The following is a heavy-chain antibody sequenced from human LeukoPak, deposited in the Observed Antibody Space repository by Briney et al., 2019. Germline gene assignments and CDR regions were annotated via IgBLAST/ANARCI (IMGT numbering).Heavy chain of an antibody. D-gene: IGHD1-26*01. CDR3: ARDPLGSHHTGYFDC. V-gene: IGHV3-48*03. CDR1: GFTFSSYG. Sequence: QPGGSLRLSCAASGFTFSSYGMNWVRQAPGKGLDWVTCIGSSGRTIYYADSVKGRFTISRDNAKNSLYLQMSSLRAEDTAVYYCARDPLGSHHTGYFDCWGQGTLVTVSS. J-gene: IGHJ4*02. CDR2: IGSSGRTI.